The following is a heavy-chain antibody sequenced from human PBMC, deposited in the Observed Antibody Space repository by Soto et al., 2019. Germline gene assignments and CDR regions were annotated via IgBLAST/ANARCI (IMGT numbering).Heavy chain of an antibody. CDR1: GYTFTSYG. J-gene: IGHJ4*02. Sequence: ASVKVSCKASGYTFTSYGISWVRQAPGQGPEWMGWISAYNGNTNYAQKLQGRVTMTTDTSTSTAYMELRSLRSDDTAVYYCARGGRYSYDFYSYYFDYWGQGTLVTVSS. CDR3: ARGGRYSYDFYSYYFDY. CDR2: ISAYNGNT. D-gene: IGHD5-18*01. V-gene: IGHV1-18*01.